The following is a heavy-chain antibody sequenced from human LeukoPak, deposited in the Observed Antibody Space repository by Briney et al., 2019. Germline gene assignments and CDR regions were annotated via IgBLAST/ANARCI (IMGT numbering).Heavy chain of an antibody. CDR2: IYDSGST. CDR1: GGSISSYY. V-gene: IGHV4-59*08. D-gene: IGHD6-19*01. J-gene: IGHJ4*02. CDR3: ARQARYSRGHFDY. Sequence: PSETLSLTCTVSGGSISSYYWSWIRQPPGKGLEWIGYIYDSGSTNYNPSLKSRVTISVDTSKNQFSLKLSSVTAADTAVYYCARQARYSRGHFDYWGQGTLVTVSS.